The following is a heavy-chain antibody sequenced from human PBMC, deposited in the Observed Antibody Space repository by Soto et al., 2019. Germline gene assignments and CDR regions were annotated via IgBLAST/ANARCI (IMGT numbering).Heavy chain of an antibody. CDR1: GFTFSRYW. V-gene: IGHV3-74*01. J-gene: IGHJ4*02. Sequence: EVQLVESGGDLVQPGGFLRLSCATSGFTFSRYWMHWVRQVPGKGLVWVSRINSDGSSISYSDSVKGRFTISRANAKNTLYLKMNSLRVEDTVVYYWARLPVDTITSLDYWRQGTLVNVSS. D-gene: IGHD3-3*01. CDR3: ARLPVDTITSLDY. CDR2: INSDGSSI.